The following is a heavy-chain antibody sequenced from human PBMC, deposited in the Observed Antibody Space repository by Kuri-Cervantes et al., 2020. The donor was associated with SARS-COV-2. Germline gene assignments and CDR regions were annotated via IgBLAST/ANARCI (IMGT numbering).Heavy chain of an antibody. CDR1: GYSFTSYW. Sequence: GESLKISCKGSGYSFTSYWIGWVRQMPGEGLEWMGIIYPGDSDTRYSPSFQGQVTISADKSISTAYLQWSSLKASDTARYYCARPGYCSGGSCYSLYYWGQGTLVTVSS. D-gene: IGHD2-15*01. V-gene: IGHV5-51*01. CDR2: IYPGDSDT. J-gene: IGHJ4*02. CDR3: ARPGYCSGGSCYSLYY.